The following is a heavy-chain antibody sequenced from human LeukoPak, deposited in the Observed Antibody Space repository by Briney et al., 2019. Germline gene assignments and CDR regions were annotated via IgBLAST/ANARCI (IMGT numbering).Heavy chain of an antibody. J-gene: IGHJ3*02. V-gene: IGHV4-4*07. CDR2: IYTSGSTP. CDR3: ATSPPVVPAAIMAFDI. Sequence: PSETLSLTYTVSGGSINSYYWSWIRQSAGKGLEWIGRIYTSGSTPDYSPSLKSRVTMSIDTSKNQFSLQLSSVTAADTAVYYCATSPPVVPAAIMAFDIWGQGTMVTVSS. D-gene: IGHD2-2*01. CDR1: GGSINSYY.